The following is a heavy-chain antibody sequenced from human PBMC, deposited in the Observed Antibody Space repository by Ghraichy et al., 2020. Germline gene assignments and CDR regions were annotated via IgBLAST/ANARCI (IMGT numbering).Heavy chain of an antibody. Sequence: GGSLRLSCVASGFDLSSYGMHWVRQAAGKEPEWVAIIWINGGNQGYIDSVKGRFTISRDTSKNTLFLQMDSLRVEDTAMYFCARDRVQIWSYVGVFDMWGKGAMVTVSP. D-gene: IGHD5-18*01. CDR1: GFDLSSYG. V-gene: IGHV3-33*01. CDR2: IWINGGNQ. J-gene: IGHJ3*02. CDR3: ARDRVQIWSYVGVFDM.